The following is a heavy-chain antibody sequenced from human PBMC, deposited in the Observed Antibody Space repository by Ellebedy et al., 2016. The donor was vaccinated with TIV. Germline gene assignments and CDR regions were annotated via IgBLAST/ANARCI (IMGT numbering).Heavy chain of an antibody. CDR1: GFSFSTYA. V-gene: IGHV3-23*01. J-gene: IGHJ4*02. CDR2: ASDGGHGT. D-gene: IGHD3-10*01. CDR3: AKVRVWYGDAVNS. Sequence: PGGSLRLSCAASGFSFSTYAMLWVRQAPGKGLQWVSSASDGGHGTDYAASVEGRFTISRDHSQSTIYLQMDSLRADDTAVYYCAKVRVWYGDAVNSWGPGTRVTVSS.